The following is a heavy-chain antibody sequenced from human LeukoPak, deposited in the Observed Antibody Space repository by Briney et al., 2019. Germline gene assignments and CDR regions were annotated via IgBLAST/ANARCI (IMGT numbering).Heavy chain of an antibody. CDR1: GFIFSSAV. J-gene: IGHJ4*02. Sequence: GGSLRLSCAASGFIFSSAVMSWVRQAPGKGLEWVSANSRSGTTYAESVKGGFTISRDTSKNTLYLQMTTLRVEDTAVYHCAKGSPGAGSYRPFDYWGQGTLVTVSS. V-gene: IGHV3-23*01. CDR2: NSRSGTT. D-gene: IGHD3-10*01. CDR3: AKGSPGAGSYRPFDY.